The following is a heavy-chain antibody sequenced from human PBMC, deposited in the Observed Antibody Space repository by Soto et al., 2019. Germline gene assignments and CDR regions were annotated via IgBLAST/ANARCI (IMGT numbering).Heavy chain of an antibody. Sequence: GESLKISCAASGFTFSSYAMSWVRQAPGKGLEWVSAISGSGGSTYYADSVKGRFTISRDNSKNTLYLQMNSLRAEDTAVYYCAKDHDYDFWSGYYDYWGQGTLVTVSS. V-gene: IGHV3-23*01. CDR3: AKDHDYDFWSGYYDY. J-gene: IGHJ4*02. CDR1: GFTFSSYA. D-gene: IGHD3-3*01. CDR2: ISGSGGST.